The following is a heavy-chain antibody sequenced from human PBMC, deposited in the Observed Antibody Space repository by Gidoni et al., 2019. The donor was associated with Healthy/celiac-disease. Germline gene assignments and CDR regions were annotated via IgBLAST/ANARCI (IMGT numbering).Heavy chain of an antibody. V-gene: IGHV3-23*01. CDR2: ISGSGGST. J-gene: IGHJ5*02. CDR1: GFTFSSYA. D-gene: IGHD6-19*01. CDR3: AKGQWLAVAGTRNWFDP. Sequence: EVQLLESGGGLVQPGGSLRLSCAASGFTFSSYAMSWVRQAPGKGLEWVSAISGSGGSTYYADSVKGRFTISRDNSKNTLYLQMNSLRAEDTAVYYCAKGQWLAVAGTRNWFDPWGQGTLVTVSS.